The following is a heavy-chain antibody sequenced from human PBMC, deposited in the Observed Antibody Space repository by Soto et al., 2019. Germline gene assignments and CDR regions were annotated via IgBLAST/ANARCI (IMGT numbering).Heavy chain of an antibody. D-gene: IGHD3-3*01. CDR1: GFTFSSYE. Sequence: PGVSLRLSCAASGFTFSSYEMNWVRQAPGKGLEWVSYISSSGSTIYYADSVKGRFTISRDNAKNSLYLQMNSLRAEDTAVYYCAREVSPIHDWWSGDRRFYYYGIDGWGQGKTVTV. V-gene: IGHV3-48*03. CDR3: AREVSPIHDWWSGDRRFYYYGIDG. J-gene: IGHJ6*02. CDR2: ISSSGSTI.